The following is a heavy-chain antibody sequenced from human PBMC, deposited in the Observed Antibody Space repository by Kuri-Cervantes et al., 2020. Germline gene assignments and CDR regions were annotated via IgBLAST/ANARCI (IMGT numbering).Heavy chain of an antibody. Sequence: ASVKVSCKASGYTFTCYAMHWVRQAPGQRLEWMGWINAGNGNTKYSQKFQGRVTITRDTSASTAYMELSSLRSEDTAVYYCAIGTTAGSGEHWFDPWGQGTLVTVSS. V-gene: IGHV1-3*01. CDR2: INAGNGNT. CDR1: GYTFTCYA. CDR3: AIGTTAGSGEHWFDP. D-gene: IGHD4-11*01. J-gene: IGHJ5*02.